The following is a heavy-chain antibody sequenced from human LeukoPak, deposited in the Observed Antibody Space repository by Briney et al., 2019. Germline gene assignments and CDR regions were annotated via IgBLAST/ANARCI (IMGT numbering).Heavy chain of an antibody. CDR3: ARARDLLYYFDY. CDR1: GGTFSSYA. V-gene: IGHV1-69*13. J-gene: IGHJ4*02. CDR2: IIPIFGTA. D-gene: IGHD2/OR15-2a*01. Sequence: SVKVSCKASGGTFSSYAISWVRHAPGQGLEWMGGIIPIFGTANYAQKFQGRVTITADESTSTAYMELSSLRSEDTAVYYCARARDLLYYFDYWGQGTLVTVSS.